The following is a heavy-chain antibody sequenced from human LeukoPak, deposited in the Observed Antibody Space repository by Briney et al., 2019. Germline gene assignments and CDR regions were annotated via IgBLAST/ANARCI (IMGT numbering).Heavy chain of an antibody. CDR2: INHSGNA. J-gene: IGHJ4*02. CDR3: ARATPHYFDY. V-gene: IGHV4-34*01. CDR1: GGSFSGYY. Sequence: SETLSLTCAVSGGSFSGYYWTWIRQPPGKGLEWIGEINHSGNANYNPSLKSRVTISLDMSENHFSLKLTSVTAADTAVYYCARATPHYFDYWGQGTLVTVSS.